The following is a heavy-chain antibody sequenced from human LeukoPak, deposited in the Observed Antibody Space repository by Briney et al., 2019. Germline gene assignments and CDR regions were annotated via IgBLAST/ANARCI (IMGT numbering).Heavy chain of an antibody. V-gene: IGHV3-53*01. CDR3: ARETGGGSADYYSVGAFDM. D-gene: IGHD3-22*01. CDR2: VYTGGSS. J-gene: IGHJ3*02. CDR1: GFTVSTNY. Sequence: AGGSLRLSCTASGFTVSTNYISWVRQAPGKGLEWLSVVYTGGSSYYADSVKGRFTISRDNSKNTLYLQMNSLRAEDTAVYYCARETGGGSADYYSVGAFDMWGQGTKVTVSS.